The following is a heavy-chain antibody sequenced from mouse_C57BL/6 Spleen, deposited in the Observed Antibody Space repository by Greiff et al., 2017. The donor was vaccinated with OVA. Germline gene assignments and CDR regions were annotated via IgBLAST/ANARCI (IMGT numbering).Heavy chain of an antibody. D-gene: IGHD1-1*01. CDR1: GYTFTSYW. CDR2: IDPSDSYT. J-gene: IGHJ4*01. CDR3: APFITSAMDY. V-gene: IGHV1-69*01. Sequence: VQLQQPGAELVMPGASVKLSCKASGYTFTSYWMHWVKQRPGQGLEWIGEIDPSDSYTNYNQKFKGKSTLTVDKSSSTAYMQLSSLTSEDSAVYYCAPFITSAMDYWGQGTSVTVSS.